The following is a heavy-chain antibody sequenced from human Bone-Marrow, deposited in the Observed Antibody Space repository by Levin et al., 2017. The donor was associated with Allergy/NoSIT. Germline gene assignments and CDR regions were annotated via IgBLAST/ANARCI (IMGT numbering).Heavy chain of an antibody. CDR2: INWNSDQI. V-gene: IGHV3-9*01. D-gene: IGHD6-6*01. CDR1: GLSIDDYV. Sequence: GGSLRLSCSVSGLSIDDYVMHWVRQVPGKGLEWVAGINWNSDQIDYAGSVQGRFTISRDNAKNSLFLQMSSLRVDDTAVYYCSALASRPYWGQGTLVTVSS. J-gene: IGHJ4*02. CDR3: SALASRPY.